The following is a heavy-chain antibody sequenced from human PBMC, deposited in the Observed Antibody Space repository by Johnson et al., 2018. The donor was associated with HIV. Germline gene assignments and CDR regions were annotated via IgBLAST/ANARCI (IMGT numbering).Heavy chain of an antibody. CDR2: ISWNSGSI. CDR1: GFTFDDYG. V-gene: IGHV3-20*04. J-gene: IGHJ3*02. CDR3: SRERSSGNDAVDI. Sequence: VQLVESGGGVVQPGRSLRLSCAASGFTFDDYGMSWVRQAPGKGLVWVSRISWNSGSIGYADSVKGRFTISRDNAKNSLYLKMHSLRAEDTAVYYCSRERSSGNDAVDICGQGTMVTVSS. D-gene: IGHD4-23*01.